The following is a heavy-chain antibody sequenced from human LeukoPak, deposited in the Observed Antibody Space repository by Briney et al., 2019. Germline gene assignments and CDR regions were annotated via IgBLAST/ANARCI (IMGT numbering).Heavy chain of an antibody. CDR3: TRDFWTDY. CDR1: GFTFRNYW. CDR2: IKLDGTQK. V-gene: IGHV3-7*01. D-gene: IGHD3/OR15-3a*01. Sequence: GGSLRLSCAASGFTFRNYWMSWIRQAPGRGLEWVANIKLDGTQKNYIQSVRGRFTISRDNARNFLYLQLSSLRAEDTAVYYCTRDFWTDYWGQGTLVTVSS. J-gene: IGHJ4*02.